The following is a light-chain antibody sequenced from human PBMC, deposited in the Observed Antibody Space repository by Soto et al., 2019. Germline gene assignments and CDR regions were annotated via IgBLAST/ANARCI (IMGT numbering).Light chain of an antibody. V-gene: IGKV1-39*01. CDR2: DAS. CDR1: QSISSN. J-gene: IGKJ2*02. CDR3: QQRYSTPRT. Sequence: EIEMTQSPCSLSASVGDRVTITCRASQSISSNLNWYQQKRGKAPNLLIYDASSLQSGVPSRFSGSVSVTDFTLTISSLQPEDFATYYCQQRYSTPRTFGQGTKLEIK.